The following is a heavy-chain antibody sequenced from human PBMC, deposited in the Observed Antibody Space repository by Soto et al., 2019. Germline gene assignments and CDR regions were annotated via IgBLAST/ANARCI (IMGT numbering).Heavy chain of an antibody. D-gene: IGHD1-26*01. Sequence: EVQLLESGGGLVPPGGSLRLSCAASGFTFTSYAMTWVRQAPGKGLEWVSGISGSATSTYYADSVKGRFTISRDNSKNTLYLQRTSRRAEDTAVYYCAKVGPVGPTKLYYFASWGQGTLVPVSS. V-gene: IGHV3-23*01. CDR1: GFTFTSYA. J-gene: IGHJ4*02. CDR3: AKVGPVGPTKLYYFAS. CDR2: ISGSATST.